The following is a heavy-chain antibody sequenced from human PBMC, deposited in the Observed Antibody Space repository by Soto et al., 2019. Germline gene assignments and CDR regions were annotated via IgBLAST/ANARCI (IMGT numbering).Heavy chain of an antibody. CDR1: GGTISSWY. J-gene: IGHJ4*02. CDR2: IYYSGST. D-gene: IGHD1-26*01. Sequence: LSLTCTVFGGTISSWYWSWIRQPPGKGLEWIGYIYYSGSTNCNPSLKSRVTISVDTSKNQFSLKLSSVTAADTAVYYCARRYGSAIDYWGQGTLVTVSS. V-gene: IGHV4-59*08. CDR3: ARRYGSAIDY.